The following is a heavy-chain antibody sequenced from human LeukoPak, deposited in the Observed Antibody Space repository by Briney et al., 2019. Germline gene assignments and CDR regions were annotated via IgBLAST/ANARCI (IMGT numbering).Heavy chain of an antibody. CDR3: ARDRIAAAGTFDY. J-gene: IGHJ4*02. Sequence: GGSLRLSCAASGFTFSSYWMSWVRQAPGKGLKWGANIKQDGSEKYYVDSVKGRFTISRDNAKNSLYLQMNSLRAEDTAVYYCARDRIAAAGTFDYWGQGTLVTVSS. CDR1: GFTFSSYW. CDR2: IKQDGSEK. D-gene: IGHD6-13*01. V-gene: IGHV3-7*01.